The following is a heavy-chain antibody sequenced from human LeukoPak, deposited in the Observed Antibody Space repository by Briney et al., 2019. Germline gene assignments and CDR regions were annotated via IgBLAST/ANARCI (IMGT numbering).Heavy chain of an antibody. CDR2: IRSKANNYAT. J-gene: IGHJ4*02. CDR3: TSHDYGDYIPFDY. D-gene: IGHD4-17*01. V-gene: IGHV3-73*01. Sequence: GGSLKLSCAASGFTFSGSAMHWIRQASGKGLEWVGRIRSKANNYATAYAASVKGRFTISRDDSKNTAYLQMNSLKTEDTAVYYCTSHDYGDYIPFDYWGQGTLVTVSS. CDR1: GFTFSGSA.